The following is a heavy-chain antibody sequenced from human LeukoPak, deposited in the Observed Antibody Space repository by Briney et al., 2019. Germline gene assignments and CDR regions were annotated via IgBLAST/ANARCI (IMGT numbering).Heavy chain of an antibody. CDR1: GCTFSSSW. CDR3: ASGTWLNY. CDR2: IKSDVTTT. J-gene: IGHJ4*02. Sequence: GHSLRLSCTASGCTFSSSWMHWVRQAPGKWLVWVSRIKSDVTTTGYADSVKGRFTISRDNAKNTLYLQMNTLRAEDTAVYYCASGTWLNYWGQGTLVTVSS. D-gene: IGHD3-22*01. V-gene: IGHV3-74*01.